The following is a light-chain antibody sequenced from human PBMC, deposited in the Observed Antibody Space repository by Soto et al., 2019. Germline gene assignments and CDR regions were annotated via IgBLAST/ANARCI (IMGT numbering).Light chain of an antibody. Sequence: DIQMTQSPSTLSASVGDRVTITCRASQSISSWLAWYQQKPGKAPKLLIYKAYSLESGVPSRFSGSGSGTEFTLTISILQPDDFATYYCQQYNSYPWTFVQGTKVEIK. CDR3: QQYNSYPWT. J-gene: IGKJ1*01. CDR2: KAY. CDR1: QSISSW. V-gene: IGKV1-5*03.